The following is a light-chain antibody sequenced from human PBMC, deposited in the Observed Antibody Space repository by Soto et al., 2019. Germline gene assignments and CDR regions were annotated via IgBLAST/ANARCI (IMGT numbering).Light chain of an antibody. V-gene: IGKV1-5*01. J-gene: IGKJ4*01. CDR2: AAS. CDR1: QSVSIW. CDR3: QKYNSAPLT. Sequence: DIQMTQSPSTLSASEGYRVTISCRASQSVSIWLAWYQQKPGRAPKLLIYAASSLQSGVPSRFSGSGSGTDFTLTISSLQPEDVAAYYCQKYNSAPLTFGGGTTGDI.